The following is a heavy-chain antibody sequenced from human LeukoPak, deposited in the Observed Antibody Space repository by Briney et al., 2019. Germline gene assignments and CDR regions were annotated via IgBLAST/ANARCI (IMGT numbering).Heavy chain of an antibody. CDR1: GGSISSYY. CDR2: IYTSGST. D-gene: IGHD3-3*01. Sequence: SETLSLTCTVSGGSISSYYWSWIRQPAGKGLEWIGRIYTSGSTNYNPSLKSRVTMSVDTSKNQFSLKLSSVTAADTAVYYFARDLGAYYDFWSGYSHNWFDPWGQGTLVTVSS. CDR3: ARDLGAYYDFWSGYSHNWFDP. V-gene: IGHV4-4*07. J-gene: IGHJ5*02.